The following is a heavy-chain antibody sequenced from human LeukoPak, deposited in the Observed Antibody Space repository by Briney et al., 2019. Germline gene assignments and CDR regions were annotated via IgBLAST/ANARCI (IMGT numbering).Heavy chain of an antibody. CDR3: ARAFRCSGGSCYSVGDDAFDI. D-gene: IGHD2-15*01. V-gene: IGHV1-2*02. CDR2: INPNSGGT. CDR1: GYTFTGYY. Sequence: GASVKVSCKASGYTFTGYYMHWVRQAPGQGLEWMGWINPNSGGTNYAQKFQGRVTMTRDTSISTAYMELSRLRSDDTAVYYCARAFRCSGGSCYSVGDDAFDIWGQGTMVTVSS. J-gene: IGHJ3*02.